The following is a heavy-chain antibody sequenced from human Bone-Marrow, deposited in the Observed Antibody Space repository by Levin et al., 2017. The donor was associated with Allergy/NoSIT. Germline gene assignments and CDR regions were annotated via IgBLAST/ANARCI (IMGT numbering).Heavy chain of an antibody. V-gene: IGHV3-23*01. CDR1: GFTFSDYA. CDR2: ITASGGTT. Sequence: GGSLRLSCAASGFTFSDYAVSWVRQAPGKGPEWVSGITASGGTTYFADSVKGRFTISRDNSKNSLFLEINSLRVDDTAVYYCAISPNKGVRDAFHIWGHGTMVTVSS. J-gene: IGHJ3*02. D-gene: IGHD1/OR15-1a*01. CDR3: AISPNKGVRDAFHI.